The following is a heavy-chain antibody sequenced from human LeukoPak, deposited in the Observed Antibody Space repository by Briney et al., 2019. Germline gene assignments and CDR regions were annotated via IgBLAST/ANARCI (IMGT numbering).Heavy chain of an antibody. D-gene: IGHD2/OR15-2a*01. V-gene: IGHV4-61*08. CDR3: ARDRVPREYYHRSLADAFDI. CDR1: GGSVSNADYY. J-gene: IGHJ3*02. CDR2: IYHTGSN. Sequence: SETLSLTCTVSGGSVSNADYYWSWIRHPPGKTLEWIGYIYHTGSNNYKYSLKSRVTISLDTSKNRFSLRLSSVTAADTAVYYCARDRVPREYYHRSLADAFDIWGQGTLVTVSS.